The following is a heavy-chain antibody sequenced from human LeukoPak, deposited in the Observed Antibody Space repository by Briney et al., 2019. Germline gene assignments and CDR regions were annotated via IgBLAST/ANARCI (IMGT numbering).Heavy chain of an antibody. V-gene: IGHV4-4*07. D-gene: IGHD6-13*01. CDR3: ARDVAAAGMNWFDP. J-gene: IGHJ5*02. CDR1: GRSISSYY. Sequence: SETLSLTCTVSGRSISSYYWSWIRQPAGKGLEWSGRIYTSGSTNYNPSLKSRVTMSVDTSKNQFSLKLSSVTAADTAVYYCARDVAAAGMNWFDPWGQGTLVTVSS. CDR2: IYTSGST.